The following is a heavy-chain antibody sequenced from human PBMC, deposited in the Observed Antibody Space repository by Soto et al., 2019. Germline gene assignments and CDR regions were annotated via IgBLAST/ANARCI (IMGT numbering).Heavy chain of an antibody. Sequence: SETLSLTCTVSGGSISSGGYYWSWIRQHPGKGLEWIGYIYYSGSTYYNPSLKSRVTISVDTSKNQFSLKLSSVTAADTAVYYWALHIEVWRGFDYWGRETLVTVSS. CDR2: IYYSGST. D-gene: IGHD3-16*01. V-gene: IGHV4-31*03. CDR3: ALHIEVWRGFDY. CDR1: GGSISSGGYY. J-gene: IGHJ4*02.